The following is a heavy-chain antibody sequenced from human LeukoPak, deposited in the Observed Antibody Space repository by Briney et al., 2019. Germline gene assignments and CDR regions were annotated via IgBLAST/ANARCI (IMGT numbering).Heavy chain of an antibody. CDR3: ARDRWEYYYDSSGYYYDY. D-gene: IGHD3-22*01. Sequence: GGTLRLSCAASGFTFSSFGMSWVRQAPGKGLEWVSAISSTGGTAYYADSVKGRFTISRDNSKNSLYLQMNSLRAEDTALYYCARDRWEYYYDSSGYYYDYWGQGTLVTVSS. V-gene: IGHV3-23*01. CDR2: ISSTGGTA. J-gene: IGHJ4*02. CDR1: GFTFSSFG.